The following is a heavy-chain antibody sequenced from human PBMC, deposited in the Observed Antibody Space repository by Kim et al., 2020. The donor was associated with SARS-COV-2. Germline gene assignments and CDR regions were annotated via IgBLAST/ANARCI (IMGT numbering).Heavy chain of an antibody. D-gene: IGHD5-12*01. CDR2: INHSGST. CDR3: ARGRVEMATNWYFDL. CDR1: GGSFSGYY. J-gene: IGHJ2*01. Sequence: SETLSLTCAVYGGSFSGYYWSWIRQPPGKGLEWIGEINHSGSTNYNPSLKSRVTISVDTSKNQFSLKLSSVTAADTAVYYCARGRVEMATNWYFDLWGRGTLVTVSS. V-gene: IGHV4-34*01.